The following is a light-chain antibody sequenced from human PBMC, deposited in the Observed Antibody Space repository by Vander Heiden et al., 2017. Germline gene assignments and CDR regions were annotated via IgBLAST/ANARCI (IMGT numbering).Light chain of an antibody. Sequence: QSVLTQPPSASGTPGQRVTIPCSGCSSNIGSNYIYWYQQLPGTAPKLLIYRNNRRDSAVPGRFSGSKSGTTASLAIIGLRSDDDADYYCAACDASLSGWVFGGGTKLTVL. CDR1: SSNIGSNY. V-gene: IGLV1-47*01. J-gene: IGLJ3*02. CDR3: AACDASLSGWV. CDR2: RNN.